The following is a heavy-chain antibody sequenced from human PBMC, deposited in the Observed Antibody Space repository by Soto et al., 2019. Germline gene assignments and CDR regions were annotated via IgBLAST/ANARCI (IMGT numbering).Heavy chain of an antibody. CDR3: ARDNSDNEGWSP. Sequence: SETLSLTCTVSGGSISSYYWSWIRQIPGKGLEWIGYIHYSGSTNYNPSFKSRVTISVDTSKNQCSLDLSSVTAAATAVYYCARDNSDNEGWSPWGQGTMVIVSS. V-gene: IGHV4-59*01. CDR1: GGSISSYY. J-gene: IGHJ5*02. CDR2: IHYSGST. D-gene: IGHD1-26*01.